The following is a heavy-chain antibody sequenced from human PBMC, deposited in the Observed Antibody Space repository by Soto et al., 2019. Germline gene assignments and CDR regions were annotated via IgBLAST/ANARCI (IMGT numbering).Heavy chain of an antibody. CDR2: IYSGGST. J-gene: IGHJ3*02. Sequence: GGSLRLSCAGSGFTVSSNYMSWVRQAPGKGLEWVSVIYSGGSTYYADSVKGRFTISRDNSKNTLYLQMNSLRAEDTAVYYCARVRVHWWLMDAFDIWGQGTMVTVSS. CDR3: ARVRVHWWLMDAFDI. V-gene: IGHV3-53*01. D-gene: IGHD2-15*01. CDR1: GFTVSSNY.